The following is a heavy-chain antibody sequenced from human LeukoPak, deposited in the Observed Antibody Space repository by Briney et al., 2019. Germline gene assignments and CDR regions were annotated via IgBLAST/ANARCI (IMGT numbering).Heavy chain of an antibody. V-gene: IGHV3-74*01. Sequence: PGGSLRLSCAASGFTFSSHWMHWVRQAPGKGLVWVSRISSDGTSTTYADSVKGRFTISRDNAKNTMYLQMNSLRDEDTAVYYCARRYFCAGDYWGQGTLVTVSS. CDR1: GFTFSSHW. J-gene: IGHJ4*02. CDR3: ARRYFCAGDY. D-gene: IGHD2/OR15-2a*01. CDR2: ISSDGTST.